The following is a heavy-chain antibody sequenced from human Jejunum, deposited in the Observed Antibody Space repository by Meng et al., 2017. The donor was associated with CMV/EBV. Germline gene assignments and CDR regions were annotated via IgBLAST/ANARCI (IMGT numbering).Heavy chain of an antibody. CDR3: AKDDCDITNCWQYYALDV. CDR1: SNYG. V-gene: IGHV3-30*02. Sequence: SNYGMHWVRLAPGKGLEWVAFIRYDERSKFYADSVKGRFTISRDNSKNTVSMEMNSLRAEDTAVYYCAKDDCDITNCWQYYALDVWGQGTTVTVSS. D-gene: IGHD2-2*01. J-gene: IGHJ6*02. CDR2: IRYDERSK.